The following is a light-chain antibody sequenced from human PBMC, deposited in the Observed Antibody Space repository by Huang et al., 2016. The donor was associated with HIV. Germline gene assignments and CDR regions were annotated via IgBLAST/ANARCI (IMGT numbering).Light chain of an antibody. V-gene: IGKV3-15*01. CDR3: QQYDDWPPWT. J-gene: IGKJ1*01. CDR2: DAS. CDR1: QNITR. Sequence: EIVMTQSPATLSVSPGERATLSCRASQNITRLAWCPHKPGQAPRLLIYDASSRATGVPARFSGGGSGTDFTLTVSSLQSDDFALYYCQQYDDWPPWTFGQGTQVDMK.